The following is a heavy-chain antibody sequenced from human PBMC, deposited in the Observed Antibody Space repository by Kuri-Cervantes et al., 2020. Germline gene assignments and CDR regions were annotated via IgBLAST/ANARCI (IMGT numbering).Heavy chain of an antibody. CDR1: GFTFSSYW. CDR2: INSDGSST. V-gene: IGHV3-74*01. Sequence: ETLSLTCAASGFTFSSYWMHWVRQAPGKGLVWVSRINSDGSSTSYVDSVKGRFTISRDNAKNTLYLQMNSLRAEDTVVYYCARGLRFLEWFDYYYMDVWGKGTTVTVSS. J-gene: IGHJ6*03. CDR3: ARGLRFLEWFDYYYMDV. D-gene: IGHD3-3*01.